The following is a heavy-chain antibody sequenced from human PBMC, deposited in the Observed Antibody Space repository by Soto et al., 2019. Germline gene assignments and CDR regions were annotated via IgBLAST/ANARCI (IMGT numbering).Heavy chain of an antibody. V-gene: IGHV1-18*01. D-gene: IGHD3-16*01. Sequence: QVQLVQSGAEVKNPGASVKVSCKASGYTFTRYGIGWARQAPGQGLEWMGWINTYNGNTNYAQNVQGRVTLTTDTSTSTAYMELRILRSNDTAIYYCAMVDVYVTPSPQDVW. CDR2: INTYNGNT. J-gene: IGHJ6*01. CDR1: GYTFTRYG. CDR3: AMVDVYVTPSPQDV.